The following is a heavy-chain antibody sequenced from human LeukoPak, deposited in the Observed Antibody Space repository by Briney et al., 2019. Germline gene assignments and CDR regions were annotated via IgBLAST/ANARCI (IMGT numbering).Heavy chain of an antibody. Sequence: MPSQTLSLTCTVSGFSIINTHYCGWIRQSPGKGLEWIGIIHHSGNRFESGSTHYNPSLRRRVVVSADTSKNQFSLTLKSVTAADTAVYFCARNASSGFFDDWGQGILVTVSS. CDR2: IHHSGNRFESGST. CDR3: ARNASSGFFDD. V-gene: IGHV4-38-2*02. D-gene: IGHD6-25*01. J-gene: IGHJ1*01. CDR1: GFSIINTHY.